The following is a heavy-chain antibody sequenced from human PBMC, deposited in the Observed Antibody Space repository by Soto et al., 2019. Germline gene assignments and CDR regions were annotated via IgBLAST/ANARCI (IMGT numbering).Heavy chain of an antibody. J-gene: IGHJ3*02. CDR2: IWYDGSNK. D-gene: IGHD6-13*01. CDR3: ARELSNKHAFDI. CDR1: GFTFSSYG. Sequence: GGSLRLSCAASGFTFSSYGMHWVRQAPGKGLEWVAVIWYDGSNKYYADSVKGRFTISRDNSKNTLYLQMNSLRAEDTAVYYCARELSNKHAFDIWGQGTMVTVSS. V-gene: IGHV3-33*01.